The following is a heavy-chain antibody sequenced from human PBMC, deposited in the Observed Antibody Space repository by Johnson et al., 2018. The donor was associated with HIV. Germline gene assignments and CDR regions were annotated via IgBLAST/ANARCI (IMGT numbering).Heavy chain of an antibody. CDR2: IYSGGST. CDR1: GFTVSSNY. J-gene: IGHJ3*02. CDR3: ARGTPGDYDSSGYYRGSEAFDI. D-gene: IGHD3-22*01. Sequence: VQLLESGGGVVQPGRSLRLSCAASGFTVSSNYMSWVRQAPGKGLEWVSVIYSGGSTYYADSVKGRFTISSATSKNTLYLQMNSLKTEDTAVYYCARGTPGDYDSSGYYRGSEAFDIWGQGTMVTVSS. V-gene: IGHV3-66*01.